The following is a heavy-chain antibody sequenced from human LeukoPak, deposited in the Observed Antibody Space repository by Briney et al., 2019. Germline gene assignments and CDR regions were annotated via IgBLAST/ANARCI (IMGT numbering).Heavy chain of an antibody. V-gene: IGHV3-21*01. CDR2: IGGRGGST. Sequence: GGSLRLSCVGSGFTFSSYTMTWVRQAPGKGLEWVSAIGGRGGSTYYADSVKGRFTISRDNAKNSLYLQMNSLRAEDTAVYYCARDHGDGYNSEYFQHWGQGTLVTVSS. J-gene: IGHJ1*01. D-gene: IGHD5-24*01. CDR3: ARDHGDGYNSEYFQH. CDR1: GFTFSSYT.